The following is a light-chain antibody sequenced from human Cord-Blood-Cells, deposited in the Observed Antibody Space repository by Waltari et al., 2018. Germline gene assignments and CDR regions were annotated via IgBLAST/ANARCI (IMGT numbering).Light chain of an antibody. J-gene: IGKJ5*01. Sequence: DIQMTQSPSSLSASVGDRVTITCRASQSISSYLNWYQQKPGKAPKLLIYAASSLQSGVPSRLSGSGSETDFTLTISSLQPEDFATYYCQQSYSTPPITFGQGTRLEIK. CDR1: QSISSY. CDR3: QQSYSTPPIT. CDR2: AAS. V-gene: IGKV1-39*01.